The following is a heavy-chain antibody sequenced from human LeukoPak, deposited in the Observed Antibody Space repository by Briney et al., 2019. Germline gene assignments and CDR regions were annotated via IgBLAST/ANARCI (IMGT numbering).Heavy chain of an antibody. CDR3: ARDRVIALGGVMDDAFDI. Sequence: GRSLRLSCAASGFTFSSYGMHWVRQAPGKGLEWVAVISYDGSNKYYADSVKGRFTISRDNSKNTLYLQMNSLRAEDTAVYYCARDRVIALGGVMDDAFDIWGLGTMVTVSS. CDR1: GFTFSSYG. J-gene: IGHJ3*02. V-gene: IGHV3-30*03. CDR2: ISYDGSNK. D-gene: IGHD3-16*01.